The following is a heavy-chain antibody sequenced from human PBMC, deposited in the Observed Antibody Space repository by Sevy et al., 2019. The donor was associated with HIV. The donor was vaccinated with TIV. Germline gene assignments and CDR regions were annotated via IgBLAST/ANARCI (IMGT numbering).Heavy chain of an antibody. Sequence: ASVKVSCKASGYTFTGYYMHWVRQAPGQGLEWMGRINPNSGGTNYAQKFQGRVTMTRDTSISTAYMELSRLRSDDTAVYYCARDWDCSSTSCYLLYYYDSSDSDAFDIWGQWTMVTVSS. CDR3: ARDWDCSSTSCYLLYYYDSSDSDAFDI. D-gene: IGHD2-2*01. V-gene: IGHV1-2*06. CDR2: INPNSGGT. CDR1: GYTFTGYY. J-gene: IGHJ3*02.